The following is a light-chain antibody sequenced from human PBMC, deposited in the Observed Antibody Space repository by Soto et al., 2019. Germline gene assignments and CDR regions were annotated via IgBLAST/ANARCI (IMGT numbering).Light chain of an antibody. CDR3: STYTSSSTLEV. J-gene: IGLJ1*01. CDR2: DVS. CDR1: SSDVGGYNY. V-gene: IGLV2-14*01. Sequence: LTQPASVSGSPGQSIPISCTGTSSDVGGYNYVSWYQQHPGKAPKLMIYDVSNRPSGVSNRFSGSKSGNTASLTISGLQAEDEADYYCSTYTSSSTLEVFGTGTKLTVL.